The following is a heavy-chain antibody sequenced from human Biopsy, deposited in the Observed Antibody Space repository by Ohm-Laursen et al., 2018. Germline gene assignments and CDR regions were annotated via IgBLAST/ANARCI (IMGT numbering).Heavy chain of an antibody. D-gene: IGHD6-6*01. CDR1: GFSVSSYD. CDR2: ISETSSHI. CDR3: ARDSSRRAREGGMDV. V-gene: IGHV3-21*01. J-gene: IGHJ6*02. Sequence: SLRLSCTASGFSVSSYDMNWVRQAPGKGLEWISYISETSSHIYDADSVRGRFTVARDIAKNSLYLQLNRLRVEDTAAYYCARDSSRRAREGGMDVWGQGTTVTVSS.